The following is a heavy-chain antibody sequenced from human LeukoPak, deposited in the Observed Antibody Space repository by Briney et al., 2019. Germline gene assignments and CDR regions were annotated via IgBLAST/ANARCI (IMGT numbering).Heavy chain of an antibody. D-gene: IGHD3-10*01. CDR2: ISWNSGSI. J-gene: IGHJ4*02. CDR1: GFTFHHYS. V-gene: IGHV3-9*01. Sequence: PGGSLRLSCAASGFTFHHYSMHWVRQAPGKGLEWVSGISWNSGSIGYADSVKGRFTISRDNAKNSLYLQMNSLRAEDTALYYCAKDSTGSGSSDFDYWGQGTLVTVSS. CDR3: AKDSTGSGSSDFDY.